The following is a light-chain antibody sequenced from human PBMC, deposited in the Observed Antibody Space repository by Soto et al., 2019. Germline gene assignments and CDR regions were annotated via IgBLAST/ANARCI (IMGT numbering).Light chain of an antibody. Sequence: EIGLMPSQGTRSLSRGESATVCCRASQSVSSSYLAWYQQKPGQAPRLLIYRTSNRATGIPDRFSGSGSGTDFTLTISRLEPEDFAVYWCEAYDTSPRRVGQGTKVDIK. CDR2: RTS. CDR1: QSVSSSY. V-gene: IGKV3-20*01. CDR3: EAYDTSPRR. J-gene: IGKJ1*01.